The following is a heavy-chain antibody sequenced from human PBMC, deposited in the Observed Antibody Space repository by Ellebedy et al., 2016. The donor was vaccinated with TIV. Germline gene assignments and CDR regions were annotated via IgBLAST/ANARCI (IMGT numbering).Heavy chain of an antibody. CDR2: ISYDGSNK. Sequence: GGSLRLSCAASGFTVSSNYMSWVRQAPGKGLEWVAVISYDGSNKYYADSVKGRFTISRDNSKNTLYLQMNSLRAEDTAVYYCARVDSSSSLDYWGQGTLVTVSS. D-gene: IGHD6-6*01. V-gene: IGHV3-30-3*01. CDR1: GFTVSSNY. CDR3: ARVDSSSSLDY. J-gene: IGHJ4*02.